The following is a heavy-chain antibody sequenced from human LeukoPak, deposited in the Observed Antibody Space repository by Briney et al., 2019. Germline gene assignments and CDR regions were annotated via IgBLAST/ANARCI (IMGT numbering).Heavy chain of an antibody. CDR2: IKEDGSEK. J-gene: IGHJ4*02. Sequence: GGSLRLSCAASGFTFITYWMSWVRQAPGKGLEWVANIKEDGSEKYYLDSVKGRISISRDNAKNSLYLQINSLKVEDRAVYYCATGGWYLAYWGQGTLVTVSS. CDR1: GFTFITYW. CDR3: ATGGWYLAY. V-gene: IGHV3-7*01. D-gene: IGHD6-19*01.